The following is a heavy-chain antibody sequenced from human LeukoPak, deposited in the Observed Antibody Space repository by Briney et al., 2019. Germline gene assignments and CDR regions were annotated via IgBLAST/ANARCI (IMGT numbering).Heavy chain of an antibody. V-gene: IGHV4-39*01. CDR1: GGSITSSNYY. D-gene: IGHD6-13*01. J-gene: IGHJ5*01. Sequence: KPSETLSLTCTVSGGSITSSNYYWGWIRQPPGKGLDWIGSIYYTGSTYYNPSLKSRVTVSVDTSKNQFSLKLSSVTAADTAIYYCARRLEVAAEIDSWGQGTLVTVSS. CDR3: ARRLEVAAEIDS. CDR2: IYYTGST.